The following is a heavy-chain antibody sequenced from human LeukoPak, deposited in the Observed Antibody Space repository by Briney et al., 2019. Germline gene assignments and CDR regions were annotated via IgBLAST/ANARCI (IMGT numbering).Heavy chain of an antibody. CDR3: TYSSTSSPLYYYYGMDV. CDR2: ISAYNGST. J-gene: IGHJ6*02. CDR1: GYTFTSCG. Sequence: ASVKVSCKASGYTFTSCGISWVRQAPGQGLEWMGWISAYNGSTNYAQKLQGRVTMTTDTSTSTAYMELRSLRSDDTAVYYCTYSSTSSPLYYYYGMDVWGQGTTVTVSS. V-gene: IGHV1-18*01. D-gene: IGHD2-2*01.